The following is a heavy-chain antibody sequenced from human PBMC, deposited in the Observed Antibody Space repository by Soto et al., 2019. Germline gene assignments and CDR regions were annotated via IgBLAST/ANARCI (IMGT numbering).Heavy chain of an antibody. CDR3: ASWTSCYTCYYYYGMDV. Sequence: SVKVSCKASGGTFSSYAISWVRQAPGQGLEWMGGIIPIFGTANYAQKFQGRVTITADESTSTAYMELSSLRSEDTAVYYCASWTSCYTCYYYYGMDVWGQGTTVTVSS. CDR2: IIPIFGTA. CDR1: GGTFSSYA. J-gene: IGHJ6*02. D-gene: IGHD2-2*02. V-gene: IGHV1-69*13.